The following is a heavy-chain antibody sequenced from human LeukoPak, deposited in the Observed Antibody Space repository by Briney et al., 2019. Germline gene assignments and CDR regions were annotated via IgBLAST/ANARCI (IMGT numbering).Heavy chain of an antibody. Sequence: GGSLRLSCAASGFTFSSYSMSWVRQAPGKGLEWVSSISSSSNYIFYADSVKGRFTISRDNAKNSLYLQMNSLRAEDTAVYYCAKYSGSYYLGYWGQGTLVTVSS. CDR2: ISSSSNYI. J-gene: IGHJ4*02. V-gene: IGHV3-21*01. CDR3: AKYSGSYYLGY. CDR1: GFTFSSYS. D-gene: IGHD1-26*01.